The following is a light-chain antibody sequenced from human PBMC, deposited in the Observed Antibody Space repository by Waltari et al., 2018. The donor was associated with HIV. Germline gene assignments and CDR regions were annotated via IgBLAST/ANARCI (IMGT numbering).Light chain of an antibody. J-gene: IGLJ2*01. CDR3: TSYTSSNTLVI. CDR1: SSDAGGYNY. V-gene: IGLV2-14*03. Sequence: QSALTQPASVSGSPGPSITIPCTGTSSDAGGYNYVSWYQQHPGKAPKLMIYHVSNRPSGVSNRFSGSKSGNTASLTISGLQAEDEADYYCTSYTSSNTLVIFGGGTKLTVL. CDR2: HVS.